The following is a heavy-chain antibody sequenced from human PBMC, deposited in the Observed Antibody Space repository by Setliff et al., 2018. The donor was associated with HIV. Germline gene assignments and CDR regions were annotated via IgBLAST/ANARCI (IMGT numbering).Heavy chain of an antibody. D-gene: IGHD1-26*01. Sequence: GASVKVSCKASGYTFTSYYMHWVRQAPGQGLEWMGIINPSGGSTNYAQKVQGRVTMTRDTSTSTVYMELSSLRSEDTAVYYCARAGRSGSYSDYWGQGTLVTVSS. V-gene: IGHV1-46*01. CDR1: GYTFTSYY. J-gene: IGHJ4*02. CDR3: ARAGRSGSYSDY. CDR2: INPSGGST.